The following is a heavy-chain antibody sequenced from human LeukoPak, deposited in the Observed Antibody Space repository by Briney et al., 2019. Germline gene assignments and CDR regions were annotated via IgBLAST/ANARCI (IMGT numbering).Heavy chain of an antibody. V-gene: IGHV1-46*02. J-gene: IGHJ4*02. Sequence: GASVKVSCKASGYTFNSYYMHWVRQAPGQGLEWMGIINPSGGSTSYAQKFQGRVTMTRDTSTSTVYMELSSLRSEDTAVYYCARGKDTVMGSRNYFDYWGQGTLVTVSS. CDR2: INPSGGST. CDR1: GYTFNSYY. CDR3: ARGKDTVMGSRNYFDY. D-gene: IGHD5-18*01.